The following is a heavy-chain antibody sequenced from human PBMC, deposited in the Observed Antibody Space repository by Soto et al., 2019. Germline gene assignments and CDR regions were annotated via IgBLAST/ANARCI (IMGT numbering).Heavy chain of an antibody. V-gene: IGHV3-30*18. Sequence: PGGSLRLSCLAAGFTFSNFVFRWVRRTPGKGLHWVATISYDGSLKNYAESVKGRFFTSRDNSKSTVYLHMNSLRAEDTALYYCAKDYLGSSNVFDVWGRGTVVTV. J-gene: IGHJ3*01. CDR3: AKDYLGSSNVFDV. D-gene: IGHD2-2*01. CDR2: ISYDGSLK. CDR1: GFTFSNFV.